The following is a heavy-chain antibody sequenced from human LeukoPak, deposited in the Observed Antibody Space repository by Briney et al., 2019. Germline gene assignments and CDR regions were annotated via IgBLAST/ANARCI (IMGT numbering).Heavy chain of an antibody. CDR3: ARGHYLSGSYNWFDP. CDR1: GASISNYY. V-gene: IGHV4-59*01. CDR2: IYYSGST. Sequence: SETLSLTCTVSGASISNYYRSWIRQPPGKGLEWIGYIYYSGSTNYNPSLKSRVTISLDTSKTQFSLKLSSVTAADTAVYYCARGHYLSGSYNWFDPWGQGTLVTVSS. J-gene: IGHJ5*02. D-gene: IGHD3-10*01.